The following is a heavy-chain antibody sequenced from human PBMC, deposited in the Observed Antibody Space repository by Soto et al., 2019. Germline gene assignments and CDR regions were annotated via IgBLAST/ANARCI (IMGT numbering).Heavy chain of an antibody. Sequence: QVQLQESGPGLVKPSQTLSLTCTVSGGSISSGGYYWSWIRQHPGKGLEWIGYIYYSGSTYYNPSLKSRVTISVDTSKNQFSLKLSSVTAADTAVYYCAREGYCSSTSCPDTTNPYYYYGMDVWGQGTTVTVSS. V-gene: IGHV4-31*03. CDR2: IYYSGST. D-gene: IGHD2-2*01. CDR1: GGSISSGGYY. CDR3: AREGYCSSTSCPDTTNPYYYYGMDV. J-gene: IGHJ6*02.